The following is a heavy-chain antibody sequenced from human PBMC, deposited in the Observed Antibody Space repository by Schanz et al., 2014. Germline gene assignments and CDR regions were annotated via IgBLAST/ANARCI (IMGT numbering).Heavy chain of an antibody. CDR1: GFTFSDYY. Sequence: PGGSLRLSCAASGFTFSDYYMSWIRQAPGKGLEWVSYVSSSSSYTHYADSMKGRFTVSRDNAENALYLQMNSLRAEDTAVYYCAKYRGYYRVSGSYRELEYWGQGTLVTVSS. V-gene: IGHV3-11*03. CDR3: AKYRGYYRVSGSYRELEY. CDR2: VSSSSSYT. J-gene: IGHJ4*02. D-gene: IGHD3-10*01.